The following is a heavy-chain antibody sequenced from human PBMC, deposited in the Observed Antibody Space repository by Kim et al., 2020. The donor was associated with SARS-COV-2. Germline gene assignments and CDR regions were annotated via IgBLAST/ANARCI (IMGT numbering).Heavy chain of an antibody. CDR3: ARDRGRITMIVVVNDAFDI. CDR1: GGSISSSNW. J-gene: IGHJ3*02. Sequence: SETLSLTCTVSGGSISSSNWWSCFRRPPGRGLVWFGGSYHSRSSNYYPSLQNRGTITADESKNQFSLKLSSVTAADTAVYYCARDRGRITMIVVVNDAFDIWGQGTMVTVSS. CDR2: SYHSRSS. D-gene: IGHD3-22*01. V-gene: IGHV4-4*02.